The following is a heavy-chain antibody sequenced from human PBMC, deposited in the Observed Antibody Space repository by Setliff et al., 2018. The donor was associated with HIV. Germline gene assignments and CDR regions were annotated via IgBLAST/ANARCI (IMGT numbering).Heavy chain of an antibody. CDR2: IYYSGNM. V-gene: IGHV4-39*07. D-gene: IGHD3-22*01. CDR3: ARGDTYYHDRSGYVKSALDAFDI. J-gene: IGHJ3*02. Sequence: SSETLSLTCTVSGDSITSGSYYWGWIRQPPGKGLEWIGTIYYSGNMNYNPSLKSRVTISIDTSKQFSRKLGSVTAADTAVYYCARGDTYYHDRSGYVKSALDAFDIWGRGTMVT. CDR1: GDSITSGSYY.